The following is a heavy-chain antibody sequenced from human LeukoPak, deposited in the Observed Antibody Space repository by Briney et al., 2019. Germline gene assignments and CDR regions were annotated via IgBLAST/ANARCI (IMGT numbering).Heavy chain of an antibody. CDR3: ERDFPRYAADYFDY. CDR1: GYTFTSYG. Sequence: CKASGYTFTSYGMSGGRQAPGQGGERMGWISAYNGNTKYAQKLQGRVTITTDTSTSTVYMEVRRQRYEETGVCVCERDFPRYAADYFDYWGQRSLATLS. D-gene: IGHD3-9*01. CDR2: ISAYNGNT. J-gene: IGHJ4*02. V-gene: IGHV1-18*01.